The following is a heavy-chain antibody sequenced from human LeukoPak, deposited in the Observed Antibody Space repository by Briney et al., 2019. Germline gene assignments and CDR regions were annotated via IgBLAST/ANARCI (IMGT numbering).Heavy chain of an antibody. CDR1: GGSISSGGYY. CDR2: IYHSGST. J-gene: IGHJ4*02. Sequence: SETLSLTCTVSGGSISSGGYYWSWIRQPPGKGLEWTGYIYHSGSTYYNPSLKSRVTISVDRSKNQFSLKLSSVTAADTAVYYCARDIIAAARFDYWGQGTLVTVSS. CDR3: ARDIIAAARFDY. V-gene: IGHV4-30-2*01. D-gene: IGHD6-13*01.